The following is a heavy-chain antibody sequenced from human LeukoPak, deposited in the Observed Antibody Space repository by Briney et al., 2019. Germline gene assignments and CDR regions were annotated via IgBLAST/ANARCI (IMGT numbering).Heavy chain of an antibody. Sequence: GGSLRLSCAASGFTVSDYHMRWVRQAPGRGLEWVSYITSSGRSTNQADSVKGRFTISRDNAKNSVVLQMSSLTVEDTAVYYCTRERRGSYYAFEYWGQGALVTVSS. CDR1: GFTVSDYH. D-gene: IGHD3-16*01. CDR3: TRERRGSYYAFEY. V-gene: IGHV3-11*01. J-gene: IGHJ4*02. CDR2: ITSSGRST.